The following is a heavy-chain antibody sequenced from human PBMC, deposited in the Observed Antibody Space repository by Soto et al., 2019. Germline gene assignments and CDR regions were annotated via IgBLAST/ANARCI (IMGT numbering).Heavy chain of an antibody. J-gene: IGHJ6*02. CDR3: AXGAARMKTNYYYYGMDV. Sequence: ASVKVSCKASGYTFTGCYMHWVRQAPGQVLEWMGWINPNSGGTNYAQKFQGRVTMTRDTSISTAYMELSRLRSDDTAVYYCAXGAARMKTNYYYYGMDVWGQGTTVTVSS. CDR2: INPNSGGT. D-gene: IGHD6-6*01. CDR1: GYTFTGCY. V-gene: IGHV1-2*02.